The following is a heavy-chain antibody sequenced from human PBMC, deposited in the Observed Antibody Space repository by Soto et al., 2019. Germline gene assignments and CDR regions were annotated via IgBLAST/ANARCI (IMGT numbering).Heavy chain of an antibody. Sequence: GGSLRLSCAASGFTFSSYGMHWVRQAPGKGLEWVAVIWYDGSNKYYADSVKGRFTISRDNSKNTLYLQMNSLRAEDTAVYYCAREPKVLGGVRAYYYYYMDVWGKGTTVTVSS. CDR1: GFTFSSYG. D-gene: IGHD2-8*02. CDR3: AREPKVLGGVRAYYYYYMDV. V-gene: IGHV3-33*01. CDR2: IWYDGSNK. J-gene: IGHJ6*03.